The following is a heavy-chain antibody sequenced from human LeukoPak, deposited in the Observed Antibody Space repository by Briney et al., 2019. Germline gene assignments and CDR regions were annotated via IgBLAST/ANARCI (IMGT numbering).Heavy chain of an antibody. CDR1: GGSISSYY. Sequence: SETLSLTCTVSGGSISSYYWSWIRQPPGKGLEWIGYIYYSGSTYYNPSLKSRVTISVDTSKNQFSLKLSSVTAADTAVYYCARDCGGSCYGAPDYWGQGTLVTVSS. D-gene: IGHD2-15*01. CDR2: IYYSGST. J-gene: IGHJ4*02. V-gene: IGHV4-59*12. CDR3: ARDCGGSCYGAPDY.